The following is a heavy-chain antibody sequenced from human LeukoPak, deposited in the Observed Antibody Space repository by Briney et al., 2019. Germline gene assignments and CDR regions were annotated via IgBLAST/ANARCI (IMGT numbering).Heavy chain of an antibody. CDR3: ARTIRAAGQFDY. CDR1: GDTFSSYA. Sequence: ASVKVSCKASGDTFSSYAISWVRQAPGQGLEWMGGIIPIFGTANYAQKFQGRVTITTDESTSTAYMELSSLRSEDTAVYYCARTIRAAGQFDYWGQGTLVTVSS. V-gene: IGHV1-69*05. J-gene: IGHJ4*02. D-gene: IGHD6-13*01. CDR2: IIPIFGTA.